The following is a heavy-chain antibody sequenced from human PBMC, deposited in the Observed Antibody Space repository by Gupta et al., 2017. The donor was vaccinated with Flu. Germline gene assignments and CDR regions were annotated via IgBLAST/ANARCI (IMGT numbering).Heavy chain of an antibody. CDR3: AKRGNSGTYLVEYFDF. CDR1: GFTFTCFA. D-gene: IGHD1-26*01. CDR2: IGGSGGNT. J-gene: IGHJ4*02. V-gene: IGHV3-23*01. Sequence: EVQLLESGGGLVQPGGSLSLSCAASGFTFTCFAMGWVRQVPGKRLEWVAAIGGSGGNTYYADSVRGRFTISRDNSKNTLFLQMNSLSGDDTAVYFCAKRGNSGTYLVEYFDFWGQGTLVTVSS.